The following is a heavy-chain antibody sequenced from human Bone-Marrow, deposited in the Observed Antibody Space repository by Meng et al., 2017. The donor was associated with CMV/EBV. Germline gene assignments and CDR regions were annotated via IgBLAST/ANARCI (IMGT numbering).Heavy chain of an antibody. CDR3: ARRGILGYYYGMDV. V-gene: IGHV3-21*01. D-gene: IGHD1-14*01. CDR1: EFTFNSYA. J-gene: IGHJ6*02. Sequence: GESLKISCAASEFTFNSYAMSWVRQAPGKGLEWVSSISSSSSYIYYADSVKGRFTISRDNAKNSLYLQMNSLRAEDTAVYYCARRGILGYYYGMDVWGQGTTVTVSS. CDR2: ISSSSSYI.